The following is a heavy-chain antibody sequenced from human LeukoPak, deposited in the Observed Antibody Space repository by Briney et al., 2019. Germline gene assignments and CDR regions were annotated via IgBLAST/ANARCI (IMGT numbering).Heavy chain of an antibody. CDR2: LSWSSGSI. CDR1: GFTFDDYA. V-gene: IGHV3-9*01. D-gene: IGHD6-13*01. CDR3: AKDVGYSSYYFDY. Sequence: GGSLRLSCAASGFTFDDYAMHWVRQAPGKALEWVSGLSWSSGSIGYADSVKGRFTTSRDNAKNSLYLQMNSLRAEDTALYYCAKDVGYSSYYFDYWGQGTLVTVSS. J-gene: IGHJ4*02.